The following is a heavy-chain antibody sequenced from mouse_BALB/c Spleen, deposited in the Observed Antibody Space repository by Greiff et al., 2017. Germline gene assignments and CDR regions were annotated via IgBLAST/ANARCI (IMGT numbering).Heavy chain of an antibody. CDR1: GYTFTSYW. Sequence: LQQPGSELVRPGASVKLSCKASGYTFTSYWMHWVKQRPGQGLEWIGNIYPGSGSTNYDEKFKSKATLTVDTSSSTAYMQLSSLTSEDSAVYYCTRSRYYGSRRGYYAMDYWGQGTSVTVSS. J-gene: IGHJ4*01. CDR3: TRSRYYGSRRGYYAMDY. D-gene: IGHD1-1*01. V-gene: IGHV1S22*01. CDR2: IYPGSGST.